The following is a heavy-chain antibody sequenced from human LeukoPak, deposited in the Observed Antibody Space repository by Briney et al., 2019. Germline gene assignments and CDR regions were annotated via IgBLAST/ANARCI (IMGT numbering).Heavy chain of an antibody. D-gene: IGHD4-11*01. CDR3: ASFGNYEDY. CDR2: LYPGGKT. Sequence: GGSLRLSCAASGFTVSYDYVSWVRLAPGKGLEFVSALYPGGKTYYADSVKGRFTISRHNSKNTLYLQMNSLRAEDTAVYYCASFGNYEDYWGQGTLVTVSS. CDR1: GFTVSYDY. J-gene: IGHJ4*02. V-gene: IGHV3-53*04.